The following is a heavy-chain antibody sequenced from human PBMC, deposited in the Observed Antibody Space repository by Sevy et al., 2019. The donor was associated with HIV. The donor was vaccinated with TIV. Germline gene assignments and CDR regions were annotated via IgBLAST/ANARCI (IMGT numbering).Heavy chain of an antibody. D-gene: IGHD3-3*01. V-gene: IGHV4-39*01. CDR1: GGSISSSNYY. Sequence: SETLSLTCTVSGGSISSSNYYWGWIRQPPGKGLEWIGTIYYSGSAYYNSSLNSRVTIFIDTSNNQFSLRLSSVTAADTAGYYCARRDYYGYSDSWGQGTLVTVSS. CDR3: ARRDYYGYSDS. J-gene: IGHJ4*02. CDR2: IYYSGSA.